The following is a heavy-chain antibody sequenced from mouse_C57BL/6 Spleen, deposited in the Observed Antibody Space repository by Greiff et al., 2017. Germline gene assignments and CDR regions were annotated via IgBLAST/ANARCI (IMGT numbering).Heavy chain of an antibody. J-gene: IGHJ2*01. CDR3: ASPYSNDGCFDY. Sequence: VQLQQSVAELVRPGASVKLSCTASGFNIKNTYMHWVKQRPEQGLEWIGRIDPANGNTKTAPKFQGKATLTVDTSSNTAYLQLSSLTSEDTAIYYCASPYSNDGCFDYWGQGTTLTVSS. V-gene: IGHV14-3*01. CDR1: GFNIKNTY. D-gene: IGHD2-12*01. CDR2: IDPANGNT.